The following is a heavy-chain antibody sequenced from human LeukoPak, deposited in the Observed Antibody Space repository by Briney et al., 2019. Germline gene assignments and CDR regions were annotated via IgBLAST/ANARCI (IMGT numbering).Heavy chain of an antibody. CDR2: LSGSGGNT. CDR3: AKPRPSYSSSWYDH. J-gene: IGHJ5*02. V-gene: IGHV3-23*01. CDR1: GFTFSSYA. D-gene: IGHD6-13*01. Sequence: PGGSLRLSCTASGFTFSSYAMSWVRQAPGKGLEWVSALSGSGGNTYYADSVKGRFTISRDNSKNTLYLQMNSLRAEDTAVYYCAKPRPSYSSSWYDHWGQGTLVTVSS.